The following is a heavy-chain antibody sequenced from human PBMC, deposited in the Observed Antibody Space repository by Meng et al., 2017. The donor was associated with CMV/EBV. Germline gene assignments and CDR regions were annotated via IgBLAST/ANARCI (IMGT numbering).Heavy chain of an antibody. CDR1: GGSFSGYY. V-gene: IGHV4-34*01. J-gene: IGHJ4*02. CDR2: INHSGST. CDR3: AGASFWSGYYDY. D-gene: IGHD3-3*01. Sequence: GSLRLSCAVYGGSFSGYYWSWIRQPPGKGLEWIGEINHSGSTNYNPSLKSRVTISVDTSKNQFSLKLSSVTAADTAVYYCAGASFWSGYYDYWGQGTLVTVLL.